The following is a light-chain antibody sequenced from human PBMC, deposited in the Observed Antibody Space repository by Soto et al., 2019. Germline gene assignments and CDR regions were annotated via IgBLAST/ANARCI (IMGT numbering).Light chain of an antibody. CDR1: QRGLYSSNNKNY. V-gene: IGKV4-1*01. CDR3: QQSYSTPFT. CDR2: AAS. J-gene: IGKJ3*01. Sequence: DIVMTQSPASLAVSLGERATVNCKSSQRGLYSSNNKNYLASYQQKPGKAPKLLIYAASSLEGGVPSRFSGSGSGTDFTLSISSLQPEDFATYYCQQSYSTPFTFGPGTKVDI.